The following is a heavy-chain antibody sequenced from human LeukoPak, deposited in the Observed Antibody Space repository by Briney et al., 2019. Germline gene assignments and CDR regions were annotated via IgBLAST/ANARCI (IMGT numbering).Heavy chain of an antibody. Sequence: GGSLRLSCATSGFTFAGNAMSWVRQAPGKGLEWVSGISAGDGSSHYADSVKGRLTISVDNSKNTLYLQMNSLRAEDTAVYYCASIAVGQPFDYWGQGTLVTVSS. CDR2: ISAGDGSS. J-gene: IGHJ4*02. V-gene: IGHV3-23*01. CDR3: ASIAVGQPFDY. D-gene: IGHD6-19*01. CDR1: GFTFAGNA.